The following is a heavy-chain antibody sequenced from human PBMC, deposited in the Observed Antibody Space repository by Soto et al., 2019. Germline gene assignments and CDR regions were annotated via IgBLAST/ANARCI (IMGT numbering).Heavy chain of an antibody. J-gene: IGHJ4*02. CDR3: ARVPDY. CDR2: MYHSGST. CDR1: GGSISSQY. Sequence: SETLSLTCIVSGGSISSQYWSWIRQPPGKGLEWIGYMYHSGSTYYNPSLKSRVTISIDRSKNQFSLKLSSVTAADTAVYYCARVPDYCGQGILVT. V-gene: IGHV4-59*11. D-gene: IGHD2-2*01.